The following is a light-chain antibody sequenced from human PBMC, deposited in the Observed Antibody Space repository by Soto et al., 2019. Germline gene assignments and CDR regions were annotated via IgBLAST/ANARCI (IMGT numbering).Light chain of an antibody. Sequence: EVVMTQSPATLSVSPGERAILSCRAGRSVNNNYLAWYQQKPGQAPRLLIYGVSTRATDTPARFSGSGSGTEFTLMISSLQSEDFAVYYCQQYDNWPITFGQGTRLEIK. J-gene: IGKJ5*01. CDR3: QQYDNWPIT. V-gene: IGKV3-15*01. CDR1: RSVNNN. CDR2: GVS.